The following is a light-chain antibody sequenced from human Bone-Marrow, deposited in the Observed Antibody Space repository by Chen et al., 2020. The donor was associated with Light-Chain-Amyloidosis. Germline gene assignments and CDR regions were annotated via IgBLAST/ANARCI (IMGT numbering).Light chain of an antibody. Sequence: EIVLTQSPGTLSLSPGDRATLSCRASRRISPDYLALYQQKPGQAPRLLISGTANRATGIPDRFSGSGSGTEFSLNITRLEPEDFAVYFCQQYGNSPLYTFGQGTKVEI. CDR1: RRISPDY. CDR2: GTA. V-gene: IGKV3-20*01. J-gene: IGKJ2*01. CDR3: QQYGNSPLYT.